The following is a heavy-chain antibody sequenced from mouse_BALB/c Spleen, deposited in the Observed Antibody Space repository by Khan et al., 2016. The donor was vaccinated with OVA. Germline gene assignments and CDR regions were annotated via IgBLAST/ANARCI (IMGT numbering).Heavy chain of an antibody. D-gene: IGHD2-2*01. V-gene: IGHV1-77*01. CDR2: IYPGSGNT. Sequence: VQLKQSGAELARPGASVKLSCKASGYTFTDYYINWVKQRTGQGLEWIGEIYPGSGNTYYNEKFKDKATLTADKSSSTAFMQLNSLTSEDSSVYFWARSGIGSFAYLGQGTLVTVSA. CDR3: ARSGIGSFAY. CDR1: GYTFTDYY. J-gene: IGHJ3*01.